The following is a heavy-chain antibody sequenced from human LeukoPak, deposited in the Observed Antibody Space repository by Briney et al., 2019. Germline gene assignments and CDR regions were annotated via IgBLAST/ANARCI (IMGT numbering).Heavy chain of an antibody. D-gene: IGHD2-2*02. Sequence: GGSLRLSCAASGFTFSSYWMSWVRQAPGKGLEWVANIKQDGSEKYYVDSVKGRFTISRDNAKNSLYLQMNSLRAEDTAVYYCARDSDHCSSTSCYRVTYYFDYWGQGTLVTVSS. CDR2: IKQDGSEK. CDR3: ARDSDHCSSTSCYRVTYYFDY. J-gene: IGHJ4*02. V-gene: IGHV3-7*01. CDR1: GFTFSSYW.